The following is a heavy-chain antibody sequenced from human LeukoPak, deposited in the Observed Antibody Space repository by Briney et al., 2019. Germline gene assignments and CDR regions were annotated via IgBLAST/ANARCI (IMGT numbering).Heavy chain of an antibody. CDR3: AKRVQGNTGPFHC. V-gene: IGHV3-23*01. CDR2: IGFSGGST. CDR1: GFTFSSYA. Sequence: PGGSLRLSCAASGFTFSSYAMSWVRQAPGKGLEWVSVIGFSGGSTYYADSVKGRFTISRDNSKNTLRLQMNSLRDEDTAVYYCAKRVQGNTGPFHCWGQGTLASVSS. D-gene: IGHD4-23*01. J-gene: IGHJ4*02.